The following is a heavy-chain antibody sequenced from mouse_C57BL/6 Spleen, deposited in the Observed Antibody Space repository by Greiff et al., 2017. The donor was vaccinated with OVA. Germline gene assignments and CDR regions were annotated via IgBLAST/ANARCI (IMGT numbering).Heavy chain of an antibody. CDR1: GFTFSDYG. J-gene: IGHJ1*03. D-gene: IGHD4-1*01. Sequence: EVKVVESGGGLVKPGGSLKLSCAASGFTFSDYGMHWVRQAPEKGLEWVAYISSGSSTIYYADTVKGRFTISRDNAKNTLFLQMTSLRSEDTAMYYCARRANWDDWYFDVWGTGTTVTVSS. V-gene: IGHV5-17*01. CDR2: ISSGSSTI. CDR3: ARRANWDDWYFDV.